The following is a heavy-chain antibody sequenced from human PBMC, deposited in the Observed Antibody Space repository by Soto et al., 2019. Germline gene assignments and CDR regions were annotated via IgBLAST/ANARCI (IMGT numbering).Heavy chain of an antibody. CDR2: ISYAGSNK. CDR1: GFTFSSYA. V-gene: IGHV3-30-3*01. CDR3: AREATWLRLIEGGLGY. D-gene: IGHD5-12*01. J-gene: IGHJ4*02. Sequence: QVQLVESGGGVVQPGRSLRLSCAASGFTFSSYAMHWVRQAPGKGLEWVAVISYAGSNKYYADSVKGRLTISRDNSKNTLYLQMNSLRAEDTAVYYCAREATWLRLIEGGLGYWGQGTLVTVSS.